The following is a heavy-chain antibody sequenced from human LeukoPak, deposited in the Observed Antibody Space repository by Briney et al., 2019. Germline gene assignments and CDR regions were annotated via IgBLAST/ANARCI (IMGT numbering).Heavy chain of an antibody. CDR3: ARSKHCGGDCYFFDY. J-gene: IGHJ4*02. D-gene: IGHD2-21*02. Sequence: GRSLRLSCAASGFTFSSYSMNWVRQPQGKGMEWVSSIISSSSYIYYADSVKGRFTISRDNAKNSLYLQMNSLRAEDTAVYYCARSKHCGGDCYFFDYWGQGTLVTVSS. CDR1: GFTFSSYS. CDR2: IISSSSYI. V-gene: IGHV3-21*01.